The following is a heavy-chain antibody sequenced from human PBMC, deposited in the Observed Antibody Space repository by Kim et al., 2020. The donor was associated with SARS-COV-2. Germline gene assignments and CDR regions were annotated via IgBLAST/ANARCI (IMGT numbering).Heavy chain of an antibody. CDR2: ISWNSGSI. CDR3: AKDLRGYSDARGYSYGGYYYYGMDV. CDR1: GFTFDDYA. J-gene: IGHJ6*02. V-gene: IGHV3-9*01. D-gene: IGHD5-18*01. Sequence: GGSLRLSCAASGFTFDDYAMHWVRQAPGKGLEWVSGISWNSGSIGYADSVKGRFTISRDNAKNSLYLQMNSLRAEDTALYYCAKDLRGYSDARGYSYGGYYYYGMDVWGQGTTVTVSS.